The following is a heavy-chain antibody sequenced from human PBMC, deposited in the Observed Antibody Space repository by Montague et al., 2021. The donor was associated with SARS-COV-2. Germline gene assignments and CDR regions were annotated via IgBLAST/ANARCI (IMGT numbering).Heavy chain of an antibody. V-gene: IGHV3-48*03. CDR3: ARDGCSGGRCYSSWFDP. CDR1: GFTFSSYE. CDR2: ISSSGSTI. D-gene: IGHD2-15*01. Sequence: SLRLSCAASGFTFSSYEMTWVRQAPGKGLEWVSYISSSGSTIYYAASVKGRFNISRDNAKNSLYLQMNSLRAEDTAVYYCARDGCSGGRCYSSWFDPWGQGTLVTVSS. J-gene: IGHJ5*02.